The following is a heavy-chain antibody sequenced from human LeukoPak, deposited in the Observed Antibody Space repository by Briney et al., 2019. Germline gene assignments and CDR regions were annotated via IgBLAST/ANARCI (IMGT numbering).Heavy chain of an antibody. D-gene: IGHD1-26*01. CDR1: GYTFSNYG. Sequence: ASVKVSCKASGYTFSNYGISWVRQAPGQGLEWMGWISAYNGNTNYAQKLQGRVTMTTDTSTSTAYMELRRLRSNDTAVYFCARDHNSGSYYYDYWGQGTLVTVSS. CDR2: ISAYNGNT. J-gene: IGHJ4*02. CDR3: ARDHNSGSYYYDY. V-gene: IGHV1-18*04.